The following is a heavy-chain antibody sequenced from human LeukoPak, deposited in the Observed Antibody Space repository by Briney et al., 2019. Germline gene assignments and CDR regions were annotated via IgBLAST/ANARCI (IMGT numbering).Heavy chain of an antibody. D-gene: IGHD6-13*01. J-gene: IGHJ4*02. V-gene: IGHV4-39*01. CDR1: GGSISSSSYY. CDR3: ARRKQQLAFDY. Sequence: SETLSLTCTVSGGSISSSSYYWGWIRQPPGKGLEWIGSIYYSGSTYYNPSLKSRVTISVDTSTNQSSLKLSSVTAADTAVYYCARRKQQLAFDYWGQGTLVTVSS. CDR2: IYYSGST.